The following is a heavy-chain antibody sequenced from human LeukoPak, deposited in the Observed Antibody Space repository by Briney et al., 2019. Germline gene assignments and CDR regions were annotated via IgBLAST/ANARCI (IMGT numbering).Heavy chain of an antibody. D-gene: IGHD5-18*01. Sequence: PSETLSLTCTVSGGSISSSSYYWGWIRQPPGKGLEWIGSIYYSGSTYYNPSLKSRVTISVDTSKNQFSLKLSSVTAADTAVYYCARQSIQLIDYWGQGTLVIVSS. V-gene: IGHV4-39*01. CDR3: ARQSIQLIDY. J-gene: IGHJ4*02. CDR1: GGSISSSSYY. CDR2: IYYSGST.